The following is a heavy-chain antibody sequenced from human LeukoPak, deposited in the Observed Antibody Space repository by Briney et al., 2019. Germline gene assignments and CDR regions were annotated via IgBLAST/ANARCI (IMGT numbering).Heavy chain of an antibody. Sequence: PGGSLRLSCAASGVTFSSYAMHWVRQAPGKGLEWVAVIPYDGSNKYYADSVKGRFTISRDNSKNTLYLQMNSLRAEDTAVYYCARDAGYSYGYSDYWGQGTLVTVSS. D-gene: IGHD5-18*01. CDR3: ARDAGYSYGYSDY. CDR2: IPYDGSNK. CDR1: GVTFSSYA. V-gene: IGHV3-30*04. J-gene: IGHJ4*02.